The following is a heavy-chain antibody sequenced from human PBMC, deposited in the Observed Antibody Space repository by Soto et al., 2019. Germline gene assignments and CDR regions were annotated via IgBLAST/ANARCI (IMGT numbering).Heavy chain of an antibody. CDR3: ASAYGSGSVTNCFDP. J-gene: IGHJ5*02. V-gene: IGHV4-4*07. Sequence: SETLSLTCTVSGGSINTFYWSLVRQPAGKGLECIWRIFSSGSTSFNPSLESRVTISVDTSKNPFSLNLMSVTAADMAVYYCASAYGSGSVTNCFDPWGRGTLVTVSS. CDR1: GGSINTFY. CDR2: IFSSGST. D-gene: IGHD3-10*01.